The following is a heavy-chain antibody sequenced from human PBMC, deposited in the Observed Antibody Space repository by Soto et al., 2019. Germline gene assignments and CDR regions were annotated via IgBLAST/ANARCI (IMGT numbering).Heavy chain of an antibody. J-gene: IGHJ6*03. CDR2: IYYSGST. Sequence: SETLSLTCTVSGGSISSSSYYWGWIRQPPGKGLEWIGSIYYSGSTYYNPSLKSRVTISVDTSKNQFSLKLSSVTAADTAVYYCSMVRGVYYYYYYMDVWGKGTTVTVSS. V-gene: IGHV4-39*01. CDR1: GGSISSSSYY. CDR3: SMVRGVYYYYYYMDV. D-gene: IGHD3-10*01.